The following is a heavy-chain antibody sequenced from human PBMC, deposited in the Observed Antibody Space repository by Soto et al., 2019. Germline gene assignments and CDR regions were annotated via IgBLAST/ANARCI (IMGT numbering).Heavy chain of an antibody. CDR1: GFTFSSYA. CDR3: ARALPADNDY. CDR2: ISYDGSNK. Sequence: GGSVRLSCAASGFTFSSYAMHWVRQAPGKGLEWVAVISYDGSNKYYADSVKGRFTISRDNAKNSLYLQMNSLRAEDTAVYYCARALPADNDYWGQGTLVTVSS. D-gene: IGHD2-2*01. J-gene: IGHJ4*02. V-gene: IGHV3-30-3*01.